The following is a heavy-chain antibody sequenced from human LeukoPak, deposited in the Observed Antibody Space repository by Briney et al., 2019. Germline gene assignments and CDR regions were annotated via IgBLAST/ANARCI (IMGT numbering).Heavy chain of an antibody. Sequence: GGSLRLSCAASGFTFSSYTMHWVRQAPGKGLEWVAVISYDGSNSYYADSVKGRFTISRDNSKNTLYLQMNSLRAEDTAVCYCAGVDTAIIRDGLWYFDLWGRGTLVTVSS. CDR3: AGVDTAIIRDGLWYFDL. CDR2: ISYDGSNS. CDR1: GFTFSSYT. V-gene: IGHV3-30-3*01. D-gene: IGHD5-18*01. J-gene: IGHJ2*01.